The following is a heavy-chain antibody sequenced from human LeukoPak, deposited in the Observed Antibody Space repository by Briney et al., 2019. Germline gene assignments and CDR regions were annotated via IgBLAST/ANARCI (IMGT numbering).Heavy chain of an antibody. CDR3: ASLYDSTAYPRGPDY. CDR1: GFTFRSYW. Sequence: PRGSLRLSCAVSGFTFRSYWMSWFRQAPGKGLEWVANINQDGSGKYYVDSVKGRFTISRDNAQNSLYLQMNSLRAEDTAVYYCASLYDSTAYPRGPDYWGQGTLVTVSS. CDR2: INQDGSGK. J-gene: IGHJ4*02. D-gene: IGHD3-22*01. V-gene: IGHV3-7*01.